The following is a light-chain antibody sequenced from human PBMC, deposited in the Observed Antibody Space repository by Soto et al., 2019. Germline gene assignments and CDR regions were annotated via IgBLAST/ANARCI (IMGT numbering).Light chain of an antibody. CDR1: SSNIGRNA. J-gene: IGLJ3*02. V-gene: IGLV1-44*01. CDR3: AAWDDSLNGWV. Sequence: QLVLTQPPSASGTPGRRVTISCSGFSSNIGRNAVNWYQQLPGTAPKLLMFDNDQRPSGVPDRFSGSKSGTSASLAISGLQSEDEADYHCAAWDDSLNGWVFGGGTKLTVL. CDR2: DND.